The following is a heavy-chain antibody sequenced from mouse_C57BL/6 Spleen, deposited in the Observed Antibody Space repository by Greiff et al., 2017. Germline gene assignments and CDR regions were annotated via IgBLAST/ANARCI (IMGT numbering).Heavy chain of an antibody. V-gene: IGHV2-2*01. Sequence: VQLQESGPGLVQPSQSLSITCTVSGFSLTSYGVHWVRQSPGKGLEWLGVIWSGGSTNDNAAFISRLSISNDNSKCQIFFKRISLQADDAAIYYCARDLDDSFAYWGQGTLVTVSA. D-gene: IGHD2-4*01. CDR2: IWSGGST. J-gene: IGHJ3*01. CDR1: GFSLTSYG. CDR3: ARDLDDSFAY.